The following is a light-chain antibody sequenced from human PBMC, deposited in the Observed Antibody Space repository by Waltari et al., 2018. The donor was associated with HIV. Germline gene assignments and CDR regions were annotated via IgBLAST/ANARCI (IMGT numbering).Light chain of an antibody. CDR2: DLM. J-gene: IGLJ2*01. CDR1: SSNIGYYNY. CDR3: SSYTAATTVV. V-gene: IGLV2-14*01. Sequence: QSALPQPASVSGSPGQSITTSCTGTSSNIGYYNYVSWYQHHPGKAPKLLIVDLMYRPSGVSSRFSASKSDNTASLTISGLLSEDEAIYYCSSYTAATTVVFGGGTRVTVL.